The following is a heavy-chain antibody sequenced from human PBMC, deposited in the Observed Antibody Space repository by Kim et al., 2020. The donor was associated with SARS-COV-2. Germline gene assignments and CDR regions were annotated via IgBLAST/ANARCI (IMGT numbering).Heavy chain of an antibody. Sequence: SLKSRVTIAVDTAKYQFSLKLGSVTAADTAVYYCARTRITMIVVVTHFDYWGQGTLVTVSS. CDR3: ARTRITMIVVVTHFDY. V-gene: IGHV4-31*02. J-gene: IGHJ4*02. D-gene: IGHD3-22*01.